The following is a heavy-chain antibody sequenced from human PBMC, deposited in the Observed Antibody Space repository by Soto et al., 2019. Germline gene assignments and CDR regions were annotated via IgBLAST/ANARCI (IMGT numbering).Heavy chain of an antibody. Sequence: AASVKVSCKASRYTFISYDINWVRQATGQGLEWMGWMNPKSANTGYAQNFQGRVTMTRNTSISTAYMELSSLRSEDTAVYYCARSPSWETTVTPYYFDYWG. D-gene: IGHD4-4*01. V-gene: IGHV1-8*01. CDR3: ARSPSWETTVTPYYFDY. J-gene: IGHJ4*01. CDR2: MNPKSANT. CDR1: RYTFISYD.